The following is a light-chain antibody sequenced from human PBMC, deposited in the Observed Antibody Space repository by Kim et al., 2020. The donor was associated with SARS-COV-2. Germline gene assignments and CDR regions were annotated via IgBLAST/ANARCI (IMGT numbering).Light chain of an antibody. CDR3: HQYKGWPPEHI. CDR2: GAS. V-gene: IGKV3-15*01. Sequence: EIVMTQSPATLSVSPGERATLSCRASESISNNLAWYQHKPGQAPRRLIYGASTRATGIPARFSGSGSGTDFTLSVSSLQSEACAVYYCHQYKGWPPEHIFGQGTKLEI. J-gene: IGKJ2*01. CDR1: ESISNN.